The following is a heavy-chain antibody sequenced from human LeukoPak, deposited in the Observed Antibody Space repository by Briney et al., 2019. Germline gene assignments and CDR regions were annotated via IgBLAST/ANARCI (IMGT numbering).Heavy chain of an antibody. CDR3: AKDITYYYDSSEEYFQH. D-gene: IGHD3-22*01. CDR1: GFTFSSYG. J-gene: IGHJ1*01. CDR2: ISYDGSNK. V-gene: IGHV3-30*18. Sequence: GGSLRLSCAASGFTFSSYGMHWVRQAPGKGLEWVAVISYDGSNKYYADSVKGRFTISRDNSKNTLYLQMNSLRAEDTAVYYCAKDITYYYDSSEEYFQHWGQGTLVTVSS.